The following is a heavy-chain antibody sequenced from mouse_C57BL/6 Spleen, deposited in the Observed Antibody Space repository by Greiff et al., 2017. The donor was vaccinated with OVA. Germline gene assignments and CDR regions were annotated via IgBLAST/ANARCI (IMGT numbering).Heavy chain of an antibody. V-gene: IGHV14-3*01. CDR2: IDPANGNT. J-gene: IGHJ3*01. CDR1: GFNIKNTY. Sequence: EVGRKGAGAEVVRPGASVKLSCTASGFNIKNTYMHWVKQRPEQGLEWIGRIDPANGNTKYAPKFQGKATITADTSSNTAYLQLSSLTSEDTSIYYCARSLYDYDVRAYWGQGTLVTVSA. CDR3: ARSLYDYDVRAY. D-gene: IGHD2-4*01.